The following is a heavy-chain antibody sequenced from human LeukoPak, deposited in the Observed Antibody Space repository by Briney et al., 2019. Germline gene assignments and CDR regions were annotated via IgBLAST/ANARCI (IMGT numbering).Heavy chain of an antibody. D-gene: IGHD1-26*01. Sequence: PGGSLRLSCAVSGVTLRSDTMRGGRHGPGKGLVWVSRINNDGGGITYADSVKGGFTISRDKARNTLYVQMNSLRADDTAVYFCSRGTHSAHYSPRDFWGQGALVTVSS. CDR1: GVTLRSDT. V-gene: IGHV3-74*01. CDR3: SRGTHSAHYSPRDF. CDR2: INNDGGGI. J-gene: IGHJ4*02.